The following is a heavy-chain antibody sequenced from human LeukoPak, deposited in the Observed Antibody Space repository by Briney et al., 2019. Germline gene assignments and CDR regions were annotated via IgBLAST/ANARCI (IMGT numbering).Heavy chain of an antibody. CDR3: ASQSISWYADNAFDI. Sequence: GESLKISCKGSRYRFGIYWIGWVRQMPGKGLERMGIIYPGDSDTRYSPSFQGQVTISADKSISTAYLQWSSLKASDTAMYYCASQSISWYADNAFDIWGQGTMVTVSS. V-gene: IGHV5-51*01. J-gene: IGHJ3*02. CDR2: IYPGDSDT. D-gene: IGHD6-13*01. CDR1: RYRFGIYW.